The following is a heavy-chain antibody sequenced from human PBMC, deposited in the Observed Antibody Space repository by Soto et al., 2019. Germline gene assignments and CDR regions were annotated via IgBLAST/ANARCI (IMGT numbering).Heavy chain of an antibody. Sequence: GGSLRLSCTASGFTFSTYAMTWVRQAPGKGLEWVSTISDSGGITYYADSVKGRFTISRDNSKNTLYLQMSSLRAEYSALYSCAKDRPGDYSEAAPKGDWFDPWGQGTLVTVSS. V-gene: IGHV3-23*01. D-gene: IGHD4-17*01. CDR2: ISDSGGIT. J-gene: IGHJ5*02. CDR1: GFTFSTYA. CDR3: AKDRPGDYSEAAPKGDWFDP.